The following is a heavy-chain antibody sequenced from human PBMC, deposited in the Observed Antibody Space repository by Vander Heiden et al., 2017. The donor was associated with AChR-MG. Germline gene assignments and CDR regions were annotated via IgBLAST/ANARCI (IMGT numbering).Heavy chain of an antibody. CDR3: AREYVNQYYFDY. V-gene: IGHV1-69*04. CDR1: GGTFSSYA. CDR2: IIPILGIA. Sequence: QVQLVQSGAEVKKPGSSVKVSCKASGGTFSSYAISWVRQAPGQGLEGMGRIIPILGIANYAQKFQGRVTITADKSTSTAYMELSSLRSEDTAVYYCAREYVNQYYFDYWGQGTLVPVSS. D-gene: IGHD3-10*02. J-gene: IGHJ4*02.